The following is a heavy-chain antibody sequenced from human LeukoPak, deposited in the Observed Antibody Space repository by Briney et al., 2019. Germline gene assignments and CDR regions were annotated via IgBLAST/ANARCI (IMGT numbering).Heavy chain of an antibody. CDR1: GFSFSNYW. D-gene: IGHD2-21*02. CDR3: AREGIVVVTDPYWYFDL. J-gene: IGHJ2*01. V-gene: IGHV3-7*05. CDR2: IKQDGSEK. Sequence: QPGGSLRLSCAASGFSFSNYWIHWVRQAPGKGLEWVANIKQDGSEKFYVDSVEGRFTISRDNAKNSLYLQMNSLRAEDTAVYYCAREGIVVVTDPYWYFDLWGRGTLVTVSS.